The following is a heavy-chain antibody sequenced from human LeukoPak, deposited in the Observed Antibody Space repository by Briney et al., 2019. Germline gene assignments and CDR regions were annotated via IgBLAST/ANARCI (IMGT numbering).Heavy chain of an antibody. CDR1: GFTFSSYS. V-gene: IGHV3-21*01. Sequence: GGSLRLSCAASGFTFSSYSMNWVRQAPGKGLEWVSSISSSSSYIYYADSVKGRFTISRDNAKNSLYLQMNSLRAEDTAVYYCARDQVYDILTGYLGGPFDYWGQGTLVTVSS. J-gene: IGHJ4*02. CDR3: ARDQVYDILTGYLGGPFDY. D-gene: IGHD3-9*01. CDR2: ISSSSSYI.